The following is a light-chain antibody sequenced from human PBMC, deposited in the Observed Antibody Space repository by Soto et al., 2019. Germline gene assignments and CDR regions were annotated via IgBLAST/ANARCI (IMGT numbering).Light chain of an antibody. CDR2: DTN. Sequence: VVTPEPSLTVSPGGTVTLTCGSSTGAVTSGHVPYWFQRKPGHAPLTLIYDTNNNQSCTPARFSASLLGGKAALTLSGAQPEDEDDYYCLLSRGRARVFGGGTKVTVL. J-gene: IGLJ3*02. V-gene: IGLV7-46*01. CDR3: LLSRGRARV. CDR1: TGAVTSGHV.